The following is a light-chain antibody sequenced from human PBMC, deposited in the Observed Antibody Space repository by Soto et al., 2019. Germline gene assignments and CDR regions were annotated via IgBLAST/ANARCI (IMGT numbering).Light chain of an antibody. CDR1: SSDVGGYNY. J-gene: IGLJ3*02. CDR2: DVT. V-gene: IGLV2-11*01. CDR3: CSYAGSYTLGV. Sequence: QSVLTQPRSVSGSRGQSVTVSCTGTSSDVGGYNYVSWYQQHPGKAPKLIIYDVTERPSGVPDRFSGSKSGNTASLTISGLQAEDEADYYCCSYAGSYTLGVFGGGTKLTVL.